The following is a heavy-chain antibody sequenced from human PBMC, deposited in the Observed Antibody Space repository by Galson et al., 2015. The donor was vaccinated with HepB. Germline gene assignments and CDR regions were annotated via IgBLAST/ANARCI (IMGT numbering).Heavy chain of an antibody. CDR2: IYWDDDK. CDR3: VHRGGGGSSWFLYFDY. V-gene: IGHV2-5*02. CDR1: GFSLTANGVG. Sequence: PALVKPTQTLTLTCTLSGFSLTANGVGVGWIRQPPGKALEWLAVIYWDDDKRYSPSLRSRVTITKDTSKNQVVLTMTNMDPGDTATYYCVHRGGGGSSWFLYFDYWGQGTLITVSS. D-gene: IGHD6-13*01. J-gene: IGHJ4*02.